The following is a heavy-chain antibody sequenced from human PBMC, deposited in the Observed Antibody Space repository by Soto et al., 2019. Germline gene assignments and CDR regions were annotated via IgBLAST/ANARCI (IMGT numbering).Heavy chain of an antibody. V-gene: IGHV1-8*01. J-gene: IGHJ3*02. CDR2: MNPNSGNT. CDR3: ARGRQGAIVVVVAARRNAFDI. Sequence: ASVKVSCKASGYTFTSYDINWVRQATGQGLEWMGWMNPNSGNTGYAQKFQGRVTMTRNTSISTAYMELSSLRSKATAVYYCARGRQGAIVVVVAARRNAFDIWGQGTMVTVSS. CDR1: GYTFTSYD. D-gene: IGHD2-15*01.